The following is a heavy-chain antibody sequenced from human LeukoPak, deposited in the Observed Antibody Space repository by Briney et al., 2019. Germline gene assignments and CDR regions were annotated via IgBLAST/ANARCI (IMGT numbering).Heavy chain of an antibody. D-gene: IGHD5-12*01. CDR1: GYTFNSYG. J-gene: IGHJ4*02. V-gene: IGHV1-18*01. CDR3: AREVATITVAAAGGIDY. CDR2: ISGYNGNT. Sequence: GASVKVSCKASGYTFNSYGISWVRQAPGQGLEWMGWISGYNGNTKYAQKLQGRVTMTTDTSTSTAYVELRSLRSDDTAVYYCAREVATITVAAAGGIDYWGQGTLVTVSS.